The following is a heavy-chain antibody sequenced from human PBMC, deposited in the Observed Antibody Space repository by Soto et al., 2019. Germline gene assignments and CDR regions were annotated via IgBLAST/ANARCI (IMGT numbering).Heavy chain of an antibody. CDR3: ARGGSGYVWFNEF. J-gene: IGHJ4*02. CDR1: GGLFSSYA. Sequence: SVKVSCKDTGGLFSSYAVSWVRQAPGQGLEWMGGIIPVFDTVYYAQKFQGRVTITADESTNTAYMELSSLRSEDTAMYYCARGGSGYVWFNEFWGQGTLVTVS. V-gene: IGHV1-69*13. CDR2: IIPVFDTV. D-gene: IGHD3-22*01.